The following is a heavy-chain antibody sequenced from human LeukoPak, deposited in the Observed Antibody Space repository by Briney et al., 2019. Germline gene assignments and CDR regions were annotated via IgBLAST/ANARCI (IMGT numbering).Heavy chain of an antibody. CDR2: VYYSGTT. Sequence: TSETLSLTCTVSGGSISSYYWSWIRQPPGKGLEWIGYVYYSGTTNYNPSLKSRVTISVDTSKNQFSLKLSSVTAADTAVYYCAREGWGHYFDFWGQGTLVTVSS. CDR3: AREGWGHYFDF. V-gene: IGHV4-59*01. CDR1: GGSISSYY. J-gene: IGHJ4*02. D-gene: IGHD7-27*01.